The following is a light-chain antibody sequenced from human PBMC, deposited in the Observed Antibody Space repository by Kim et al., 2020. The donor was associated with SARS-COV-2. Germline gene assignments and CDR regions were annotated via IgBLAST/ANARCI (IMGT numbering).Light chain of an antibody. Sequence: GQSVTISCTGSSSDVGGYDYVSWYQQRPGIAPKLIIYDVTARPSGVPDRFSGSKSGNTASLTISGLQAEDEADYYCCSYAGSYTLLFGGGTQLTVL. CDR3: CSYAGSYTLL. CDR2: DVT. V-gene: IGLV2-11*03. J-gene: IGLJ2*01. CDR1: SSDVGGYDY.